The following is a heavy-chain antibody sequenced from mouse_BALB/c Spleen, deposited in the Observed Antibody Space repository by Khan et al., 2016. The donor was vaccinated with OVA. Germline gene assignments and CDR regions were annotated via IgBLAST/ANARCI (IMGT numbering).Heavy chain of an antibody. J-gene: IGHJ3*01. Sequence: EVQLQESGPDLVKPSQSLSLTCTVTGYSITSGYSWHWIRQFPGNKLEWMGYIHYGGNTNYNPSLKSRISITRDTSRNQFFLQFNSVTTEATATYSCASAGRWFPYWGQGTLVTVSA. CDR1: GYSITSGYS. CDR2: IHYGGNT. CDR3: ASAGRWFPY. V-gene: IGHV3-1*02.